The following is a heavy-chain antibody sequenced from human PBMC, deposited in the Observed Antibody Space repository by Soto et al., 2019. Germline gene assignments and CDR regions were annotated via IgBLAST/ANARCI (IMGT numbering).Heavy chain of an antibody. CDR3: AKDDNTNYWGRKIDY. CDR2: ISGSGGTS. CDR1: EFTFSSSA. V-gene: IGHV3-23*01. J-gene: IGHJ4*02. D-gene: IGHD7-27*01. Sequence: EVQLLESGGGLVPPGGSLSLSCAASEFTFSSSAMSWVRQAPGKGLEWVSAISGSGGTSYYADSVKGRFTISRDNSKNTLYLQMNSLRAEDTDIYYCAKDDNTNYWGRKIDYCGQGTLVTVSS.